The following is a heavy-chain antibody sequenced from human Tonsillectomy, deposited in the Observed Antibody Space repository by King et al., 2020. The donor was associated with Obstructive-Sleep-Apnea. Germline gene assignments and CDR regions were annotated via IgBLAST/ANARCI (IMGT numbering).Heavy chain of an antibody. CDR2: INWNGDIL. J-gene: IGHJ6*02. CDR1: GFSFDDHA. D-gene: IGHD1-20*01. V-gene: IGHV3-9*01. CDR3: TRDMLITGKWGGAMDV. Sequence: VQLVESGGGLVQPGRSLRLSCAASGFSFDDHAMHWVRQLPGKGLEWVSGINWNGDILGYADSVKGRFTVSRDTSKNSLYLQMNSLRVEDTAFYYCTRDMLITGKWGGAMDVWGQGTTVTVSS.